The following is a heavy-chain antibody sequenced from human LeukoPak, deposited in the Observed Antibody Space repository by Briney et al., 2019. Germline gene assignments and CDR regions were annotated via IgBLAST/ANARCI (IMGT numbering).Heavy chain of an antibody. Sequence: ASVNVSCKASGYTFTGSYMHWVRQAPGQGLEWVGWINPNSGGTKYAQKFQGRVTMTRDTSMSTAYMELSRLKSDDTAFYYFSKYYYDSYEGYYFDYWGQGTLVTVFS. CDR3: SKYYYDSYEGYYFDY. CDR1: GYTFTGSY. CDR2: INPNSGGT. V-gene: IGHV1-2*02. D-gene: IGHD3-22*01. J-gene: IGHJ4*02.